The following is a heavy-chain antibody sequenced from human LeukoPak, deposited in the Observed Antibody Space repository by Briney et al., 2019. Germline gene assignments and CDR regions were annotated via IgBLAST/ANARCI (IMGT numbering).Heavy chain of an antibody. D-gene: IGHD2-15*01. CDR2: ISAYNGNT. CDR1: GYTFTSYG. CDR3: ARDGIVVVVGAAHEFFQH. Sequence: ASVKVSCKASGYTFTSYGISWVRQAPGQGLERMGWISAYNGNTNYVQKLQGRVTMTTDTSTSTAYMELRSLRSDDTAVYYCARDGIVVVVGAAHEFFQHWGQGTPVTVSS. V-gene: IGHV1-18*01. J-gene: IGHJ1*01.